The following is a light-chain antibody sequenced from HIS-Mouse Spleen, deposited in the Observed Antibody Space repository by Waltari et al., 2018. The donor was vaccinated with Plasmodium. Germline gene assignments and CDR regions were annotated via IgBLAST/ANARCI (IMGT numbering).Light chain of an antibody. CDR1: QSISNY. V-gene: IGKV1-39*01. Sequence: DIQMTQSPSSLSASVADRVTLTCRASQSISNYLNWYQQKPGKAPKFLIYAASTLQSGVPSRFSGSGSGTDFTLTISSLQPEDFATYYGQQSYSTWTFGQGTKVEIK. CDR3: QQSYSTWT. CDR2: AAS. J-gene: IGKJ1*01.